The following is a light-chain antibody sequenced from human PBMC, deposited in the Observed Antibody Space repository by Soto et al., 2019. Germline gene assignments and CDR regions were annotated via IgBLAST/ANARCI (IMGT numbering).Light chain of an antibody. CDR3: QHYNNWAT. J-gene: IGKJ5*01. CDR1: QSVSSD. V-gene: IGKV3-15*01. Sequence: EIVMTQSPATLSVSPGERATLSCRASQSVSSDLAWYQQKPGQAPRLLIYGASTRATGIPARFSGSGSGTDFTLTFSSLQSEDFAVCYCQHYNNWATFGQGTRLEIK. CDR2: GAS.